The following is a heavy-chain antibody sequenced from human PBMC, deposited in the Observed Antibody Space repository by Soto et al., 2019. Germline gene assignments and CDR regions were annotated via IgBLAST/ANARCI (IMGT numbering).Heavy chain of an antibody. CDR1: GGTFSSYA. D-gene: IGHD3-22*01. CDR2: IIPIFGTA. Sequence: SVKVSCKASGGTFSSYAISWVRQAPGQGLEWMGGIIPIFGTANYAQKFQGRVTITADESTSTAYMELSSLRSEDTAVYYCARVTYDSSATPGFDYWGQGTLVTVSS. J-gene: IGHJ4*02. CDR3: ARVTYDSSATPGFDY. V-gene: IGHV1-69*13.